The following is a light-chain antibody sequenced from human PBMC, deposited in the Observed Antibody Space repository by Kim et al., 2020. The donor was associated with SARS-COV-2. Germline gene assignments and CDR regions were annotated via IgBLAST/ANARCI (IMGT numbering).Light chain of an antibody. J-gene: IGLJ2*01. CDR2: YDT. V-gene: IGLV3-21*04. CDR1: DIGPKF. Sequence: SYELTQPPSESVAPGETARISCEGDDIGPKFVHWYRQRPGQAPLLVTYYDTHRPAGIPARFSGSNSRSTATLTIREVEAGDGGDYFCQVWDGPSDHAVFGGGTQLTV. CDR3: QVWDGPSDHAV.